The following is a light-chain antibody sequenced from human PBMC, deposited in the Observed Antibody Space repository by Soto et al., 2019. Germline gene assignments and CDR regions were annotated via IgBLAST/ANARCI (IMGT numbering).Light chain of an antibody. J-gene: IGKJ1*01. Sequence: DIQMTQSPSTLSASVGDRVTITCRASQSINSWLAWYQQKPGKAPKLLIYKASSLESGVPSRFSGSGSGTEFTLTISSLQPDVFAYYYCQQYNSYRTFGQGTKVEIK. CDR3: QQYNSYRT. CDR2: KAS. V-gene: IGKV1-5*03. CDR1: QSINSW.